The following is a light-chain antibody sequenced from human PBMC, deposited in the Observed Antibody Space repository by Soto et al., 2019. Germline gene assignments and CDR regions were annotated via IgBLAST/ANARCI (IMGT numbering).Light chain of an antibody. CDR2: AAS. V-gene: IGKV1-9*01. CDR1: QGNNSF. Sequence: IQLTQYPSSLSASVGDRVTSSCRASQGNNSFVAWYQQKSGKAPKLLIYAASTLQSGVPSRLSGSGSGTDFTLTISSLHPEDFATYYSQQLNDPRFSLGQGTQLDIK. J-gene: IGKJ2*01. CDR3: QQLNDPRFS.